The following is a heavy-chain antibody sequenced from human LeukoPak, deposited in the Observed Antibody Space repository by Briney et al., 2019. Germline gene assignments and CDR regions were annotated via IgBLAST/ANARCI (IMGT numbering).Heavy chain of an antibody. V-gene: IGHV3-30*02. J-gene: IGHJ6*03. CDR1: GFTFSSYW. D-gene: IGHD2-15*01. CDR3: AKIGYCSGGSCPLDHYYYYYYMDV. Sequence: PGGSLRLSCAASGFTFSSYWMSWVRQAPGKGLEWVAFIRYDGSNKYYADSVKGRFTISRDNSKNTLYLQMNSLRAEDTAVYYCAKIGYCSGGSCPLDHYYYYYYMDVWGKGTTVTISS. CDR2: IRYDGSNK.